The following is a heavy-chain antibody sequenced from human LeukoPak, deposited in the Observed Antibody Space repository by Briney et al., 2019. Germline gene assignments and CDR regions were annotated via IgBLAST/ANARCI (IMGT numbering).Heavy chain of an antibody. J-gene: IGHJ3*02. Sequence: ASVKVTCKASGYTFTSYYMHWVRQSPGQGLEWMGIINPSGGSTSYAQKFQGRVTMTRDTSTSTVYIELSSLRSEDTAVYYCAREDGEAAFDIWGQGTMVTVSS. D-gene: IGHD5-24*01. V-gene: IGHV1-46*01. CDR1: GYTFTSYY. CDR2: INPSGGST. CDR3: AREDGEAAFDI.